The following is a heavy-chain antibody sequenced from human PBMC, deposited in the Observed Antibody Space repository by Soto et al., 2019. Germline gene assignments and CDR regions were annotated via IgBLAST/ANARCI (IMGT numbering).Heavy chain of an antibody. Sequence: SETLSLTCTVSGGSISSSSYYWGWIRQPPGKGLEWIGSIYYSGSTYYNPSLKSRVTISVDTSKNQFSLKLSSVTAADTAVYXCARHTYYYDSSGYYFDYWGQGTLVTVSS. D-gene: IGHD3-22*01. CDR2: IYYSGST. CDR3: ARHTYYYDSSGYYFDY. J-gene: IGHJ4*02. CDR1: GGSISSSSYY. V-gene: IGHV4-39*01.